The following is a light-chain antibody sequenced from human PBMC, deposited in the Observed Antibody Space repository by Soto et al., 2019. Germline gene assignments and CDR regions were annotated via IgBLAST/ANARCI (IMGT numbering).Light chain of an antibody. V-gene: IGKV3-20*01. Sequence: EVVLTQSPGTLSLSPGERATLSCRASQSVSNNYVAWYQQKPGQAPRLLIFGSSDRATGVPDRFSGSGSGTAFPLTISRLEPEDFAVYYCQQYGGSPPYTFGQGTKLEIK. CDR3: QQYGGSPPYT. J-gene: IGKJ2*01. CDR2: GSS. CDR1: QSVSNNY.